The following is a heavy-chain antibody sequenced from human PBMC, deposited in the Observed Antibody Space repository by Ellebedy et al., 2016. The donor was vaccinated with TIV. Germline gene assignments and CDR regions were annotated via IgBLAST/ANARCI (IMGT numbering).Heavy chain of an antibody. CDR3: TRANYYIDY. V-gene: IGHV3-21*01. J-gene: IGHJ4*02. CDR2: ISSSSVYI. CDR1: GFSLGDYS. Sequence: GESLKISCAASGFSLGDYSMNWVRQSPGKGLEWVASISSSSVYIHYTDLVKGRFTVSRDNAKNSLYLHMNSLTAEDTAVYYCTRANYYIDYWGQGTLVTVSS.